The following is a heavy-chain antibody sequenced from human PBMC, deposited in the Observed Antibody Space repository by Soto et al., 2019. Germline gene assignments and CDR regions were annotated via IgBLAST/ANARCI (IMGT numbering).Heavy chain of an antibody. V-gene: IGHV1-8*01. Sequence: ASVKVSCKGSRYTFTSYDINWVLQATGQGPEWMGWMSPNTGTIVYAQKFQGRVTMTRNTSTSTAYMTLSSLRSEDTAVYYCARDRPGIKTYEAFDIWGQGTTVTVSS. CDR3: ARDRPGIKTYEAFDI. CDR2: MSPNTGTI. J-gene: IGHJ3*02. D-gene: IGHD1-20*01. CDR1: RYTFTSYD.